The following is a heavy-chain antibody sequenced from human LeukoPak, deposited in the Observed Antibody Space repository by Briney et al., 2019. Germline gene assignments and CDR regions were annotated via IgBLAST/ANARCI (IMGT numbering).Heavy chain of an antibody. CDR3: AKDPYAILTGYRYYFDY. D-gene: IGHD3-9*01. Sequence: PGGSLRLSCAASGFTFRSYAMSWVRQAPGKGLEWAPAISGSGGSTYYADSVKGRFTISRDNSKNTLYLQMNSLRAEDTAVYYCAKDPYAILTGYRYYFDYWGQGTLVTVSS. V-gene: IGHV3-23*01. CDR2: ISGSGGST. CDR1: GFTFRSYA. J-gene: IGHJ4*02.